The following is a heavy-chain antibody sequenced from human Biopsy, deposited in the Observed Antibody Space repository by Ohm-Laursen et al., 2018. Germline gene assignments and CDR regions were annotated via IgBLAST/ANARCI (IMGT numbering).Heavy chain of an antibody. CDR1: GYPFTLYD. Sequence: ASVKVSCKTSGYPFTLYDINWVRQATGQGLEWLGWMNPDSGNTGSAQKFHDRVTMTMNTSINTAYLELSSLRSEDTAVYYCARFDNGFDKWGQGTLVTVSS. CDR2: MNPDSGNT. CDR3: ARFDNGFDK. J-gene: IGHJ4*02. D-gene: IGHD2-8*01. V-gene: IGHV1-8*01.